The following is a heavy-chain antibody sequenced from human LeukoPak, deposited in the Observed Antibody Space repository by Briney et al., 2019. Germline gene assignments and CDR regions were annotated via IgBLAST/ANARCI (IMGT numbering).Heavy chain of an antibody. CDR3: AREKQQLAIDY. J-gene: IGHJ4*02. D-gene: IGHD6-13*01. CDR2: IYYSGST. V-gene: IGHV4-31*03. Sequence: KPSETLSLTCTVSGGSISSGGYYWSWIRQHPGKGLEWIGYIYYSGSTYYNPSLKSRVTISVDTSKNQFSLKLSSVTAADTAVYYCAREKQQLAIDYWGQGTLVTVSS. CDR1: GGSISSGGYY.